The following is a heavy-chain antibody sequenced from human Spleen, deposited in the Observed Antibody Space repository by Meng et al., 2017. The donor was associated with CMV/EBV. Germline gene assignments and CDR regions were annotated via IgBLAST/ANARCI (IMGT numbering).Heavy chain of an antibody. CDR3: LTDGA. CDR1: GYTFTGQY. Sequence: ASVKGSCKASGYTFTGQYIHWVRQAPGQGLEWMGLIKPSGGDTNYAQNFQGRVTMTRDTSISTAYMELSRLRSDDTAVYYCLTDGALGQGTLVTVSS. J-gene: IGHJ5*02. CDR2: IKPSGGDT. D-gene: IGHD2-21*02. V-gene: IGHV1-2*02.